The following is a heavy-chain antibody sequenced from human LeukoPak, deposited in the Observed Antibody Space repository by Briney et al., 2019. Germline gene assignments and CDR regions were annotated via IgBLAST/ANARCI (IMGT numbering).Heavy chain of an antibody. CDR3: TRERLLWFGDIGARYFDL. CDR1: GFTFGDYA. CDR2: IRSKAYGGTT. Sequence: PGRSLRLSCTASGFTFGDYAMSWVRQAPGKGLEWVGFIRSKAYGGTTEYAASVKGRFTISRDDSKSIAYLQMNSLKTEDTAVYYCTRERLLWFGDIGARYFDLWGRGTLVTVSS. J-gene: IGHJ2*01. D-gene: IGHD3-10*01. V-gene: IGHV3-49*04.